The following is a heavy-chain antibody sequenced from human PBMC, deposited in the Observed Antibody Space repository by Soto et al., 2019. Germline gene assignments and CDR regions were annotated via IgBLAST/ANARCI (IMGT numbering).Heavy chain of an antibody. Sequence: PGGSLRLSCAASGFIFINFAMYWVRRAPGKGLEWVSSIRQSGDRSSYADSAKGRFTISRDNSKNTLYLQMNGLRLDDTAVYYCVTAVRTGFDNWGPGTLVTVPS. D-gene: IGHD3-10*01. J-gene: IGHJ4*02. CDR1: GFIFINFA. CDR2: IRQSGDRS. V-gene: IGHV3-23*01. CDR3: VTAVRTGFDN.